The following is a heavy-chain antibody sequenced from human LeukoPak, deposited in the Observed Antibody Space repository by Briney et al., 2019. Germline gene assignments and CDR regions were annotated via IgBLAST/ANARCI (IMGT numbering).Heavy chain of an antibody. Sequence: PGGSLRLSCAVSGFTFNSHHIHWVRQAPNKGLDWVAVVPYDGTSPLHAASVNGRFTISRDNAKNSLYLQMNSLRAEDTALYYCARDLQSNWGSVGFDYWGQGTLVTVSS. CDR1: GFTFNSHH. V-gene: IGHV3-30*03. J-gene: IGHJ4*02. CDR2: VPYDGTSP. CDR3: ARDLQSNWGSVGFDY. D-gene: IGHD7-27*01.